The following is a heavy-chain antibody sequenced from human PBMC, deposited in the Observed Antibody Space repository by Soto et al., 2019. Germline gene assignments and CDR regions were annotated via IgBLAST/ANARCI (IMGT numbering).Heavy chain of an antibody. CDR1: GFTFSTYA. CDR2: ISGGRKGP. Sequence: GGSLRLSCAASGFTFSTYAMSWVRQAPGKGLEWVSTISGGRKGPYFADSVKGRFTVYRDNSKNTMYLQMSSLRAEDSAIYYCAKALYYDNNVFSPNYFDYWGQGALVTVSS. D-gene: IGHD3-22*01. CDR3: AKALYYDNNVFSPNYFDY. V-gene: IGHV3-23*01. J-gene: IGHJ4*02.